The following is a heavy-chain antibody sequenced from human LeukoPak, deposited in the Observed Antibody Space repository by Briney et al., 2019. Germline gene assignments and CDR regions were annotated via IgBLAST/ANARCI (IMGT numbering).Heavy chain of an antibody. CDR1: GGSISSYY. CDR2: IYTSGST. D-gene: IGHD3-9*01. V-gene: IGHV4-4*07. J-gene: IGHJ5*02. Sequence: SETLSHTCTVSGGSISSYYWSWIRQPAGKGLEWIGCIYTSGSTNYNPSLKSRVTMSVDTSKNQFSLKLSSVTAADTAVYYCARVNILTGYYLPWFDPWGQGTPVTVSS. CDR3: ARVNILTGYYLPWFDP.